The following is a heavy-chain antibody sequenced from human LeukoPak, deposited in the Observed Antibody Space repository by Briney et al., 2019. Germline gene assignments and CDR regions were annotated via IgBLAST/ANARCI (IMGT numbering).Heavy chain of an antibody. Sequence: PGGSLRLSCAASGFTLSNYAMSWVRQAPGKGLQWVSGISSSGGSTYQVDSVKGRFTISRDNSKNTLYLQMNSLRAEDTAVYYCARGSGNSPPLDPWGQGTLVTVSS. V-gene: IGHV3-23*01. J-gene: IGHJ5*02. CDR1: GFTLSNYA. CDR2: ISSSGGST. D-gene: IGHD3-3*01. CDR3: ARGSGNSPPLDP.